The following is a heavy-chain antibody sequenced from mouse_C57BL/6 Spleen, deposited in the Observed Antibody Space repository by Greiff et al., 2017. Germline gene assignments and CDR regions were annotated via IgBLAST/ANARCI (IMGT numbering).Heavy chain of an antibody. CDR2: IYPGDGDT. CDR1: GYAFSSYW. Sequence: QVQLKESGAELVKPGASVKISCKASGYAFSSYWMNWVKQRPGKGLEWIGQIYPGDGDTNYNGKFKGKATLTADKSSSTAYMQRSSLTSEDSAVYFCARSGRVFYAMDYWGQGTSVTVSS. CDR3: ARSGRVFYAMDY. D-gene: IGHD3-1*01. J-gene: IGHJ4*01. V-gene: IGHV1-80*01.